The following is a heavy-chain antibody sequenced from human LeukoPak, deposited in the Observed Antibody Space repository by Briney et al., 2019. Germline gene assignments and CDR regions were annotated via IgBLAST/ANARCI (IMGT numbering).Heavy chain of an antibody. CDR3: ARAAYYYGSGAYYYYYMDV. CDR1: GGSISSYY. V-gene: IGHV4-4*07. CDR2: IYTSGST. Sequence: SETLSLTCTVSGGSISSYYWSWIRQPAGKGLERIGRIYTSGSTNYNPSLKSRVTMSVDTSKNQFSLKLSSVTAADTAVYYCARAAYYYGSGAYYYYYMDVWGKGTTVTISS. D-gene: IGHD3-10*01. J-gene: IGHJ6*03.